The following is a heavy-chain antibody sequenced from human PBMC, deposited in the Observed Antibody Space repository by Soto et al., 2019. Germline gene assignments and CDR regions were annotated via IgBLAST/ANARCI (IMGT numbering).Heavy chain of an antibody. V-gene: IGHV3-23*01. CDR3: ARTYYYDSTGYYRTFDY. Sequence: ESGGGLVQPGGSLRLSCAASGFTFGSYAMSWVRLAPGKGLEWVSVAGPSGSSTFYADSVRGRFTISRDNFENTLYLQMNSLRAADTALYFCARTYYYDSTGYYRTFDYWGQGTLVTVSS. CDR1: GFTFGSYA. D-gene: IGHD3-22*01. CDR2: AGPSGSST. J-gene: IGHJ4*02.